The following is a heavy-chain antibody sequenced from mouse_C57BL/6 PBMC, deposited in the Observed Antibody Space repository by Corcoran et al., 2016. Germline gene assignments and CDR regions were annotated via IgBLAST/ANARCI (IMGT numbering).Heavy chain of an antibody. V-gene: IGHV1-19*01. CDR1: GYTFTDYY. D-gene: IGHD1-1*01. CDR2: INPYNGGT. Sequence: EVQLHQSGHELMKPGASVKVSCKASGYTFTDYYMNWVKQSPGKSLEWIGVINPYNGGTSYNQKFKGKATLTVDKSSSTADMELNCLTSEDSAVYYCARAHYFGSSLFAYFGQGTLVAVSA. CDR3: ARAHYFGSSLFAY. J-gene: IGHJ3*01.